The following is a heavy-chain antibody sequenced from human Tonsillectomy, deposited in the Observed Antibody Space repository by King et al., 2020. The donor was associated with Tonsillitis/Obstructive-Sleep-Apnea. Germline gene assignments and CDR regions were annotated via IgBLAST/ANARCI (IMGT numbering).Heavy chain of an antibody. J-gene: IGHJ5*02. CDR1: GFTFGTYW. CDR2: IKQDGSEK. CDR3: AKNLLRSFQWSPGWFDP. D-gene: IGHD3-3*01. V-gene: IGHV3-7*02. Sequence: VQLVESGGGLVQPGGSLRLSCAASGFTFGTYWLSWVRQAPGKGLEWVANIKQDGSEKNYVDSVKGRFTISRDNAKKSLYLQMNSLRAEDTAVYYCAKNLLRSFQWSPGWFDPWGQGTLVTVSP.